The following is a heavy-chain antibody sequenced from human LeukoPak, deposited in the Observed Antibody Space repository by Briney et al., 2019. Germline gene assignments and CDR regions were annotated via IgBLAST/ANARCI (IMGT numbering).Heavy chain of an antibody. D-gene: IGHD3-10*01. CDR3: ARDGGTYYYGSGRDLRFDP. CDR2: ISAYNGNT. Sequence: GASVKVSCKASGYTFTSYGISWVRQAPGQGLEWMGWISAYNGNTNYAQKLQGRVTMTTDTSTSTAYMELRSLRSDDTAVYYCARDGGTYYYGSGRDLRFDPWGQGTLVTVSS. J-gene: IGHJ5*02. V-gene: IGHV1-18*04. CDR1: GYTFTSYG.